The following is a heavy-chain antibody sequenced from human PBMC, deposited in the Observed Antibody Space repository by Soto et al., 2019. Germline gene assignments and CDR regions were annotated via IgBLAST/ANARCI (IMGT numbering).Heavy chain of an antibody. CDR3: ARLITGTTTRGYWFDP. CDR2: IIPIFGTA. Sequence: GASVKVSCKASGGTFSSYAISWVRQAPGQGLEWMGGIIPIFGTANYAQKFQGRVTITADESTSTAYMELSSLRSEDTAVYYCARLITGTTTRGYWFDPWGQGTLVTVSS. J-gene: IGHJ5*02. CDR1: GGTFSSYA. V-gene: IGHV1-69*13. D-gene: IGHD1-7*01.